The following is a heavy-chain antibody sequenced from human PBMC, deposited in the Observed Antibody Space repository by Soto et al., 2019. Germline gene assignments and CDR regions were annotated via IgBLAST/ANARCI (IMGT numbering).Heavy chain of an antibody. CDR1: GFTFSNYW. D-gene: IGHD3-10*01. V-gene: IGHV3-7*02. J-gene: IGHJ6*02. CDR2: IKEAGSEK. Sequence: GALRLSCAASGFTFSNYWVSGVRQAPGKGLEWVANIKEAGSEKYYVEYVKGRLTISRDNAKNSMYLQMKTMRVEDKAVYYCAITMVWGAISDYYYGIDVWGQGTTVNVSS. CDR3: AITMVWGAISDYYYGIDV.